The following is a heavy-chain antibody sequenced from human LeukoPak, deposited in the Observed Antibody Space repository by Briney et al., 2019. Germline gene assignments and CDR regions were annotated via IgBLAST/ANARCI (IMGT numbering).Heavy chain of an antibody. CDR3: ARDGRSGYLYYFDY. V-gene: IGHV3-74*01. D-gene: IGHD3-3*01. Sequence: GGSLRLSCAASGFTFSTYWMHWVRQAPGKGLVWVSRLSPDGRSSVYADSVKGRFTICRDNSKNTLYLQMNSLRAEDTAVYYCARDGRSGYLYYFDYWGQGTLVTVSS. CDR2: LSPDGRSS. CDR1: GFTFSTYW. J-gene: IGHJ4*02.